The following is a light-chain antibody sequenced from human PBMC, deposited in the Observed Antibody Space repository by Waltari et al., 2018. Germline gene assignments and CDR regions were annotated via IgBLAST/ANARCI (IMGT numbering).Light chain of an antibody. CDR1: SSDVVGYNS. V-gene: IGLV2-14*01. CDR2: EVS. J-gene: IGLJ3*02. CDR3: SSYTSSSTLWV. Sequence: QSALTQPASVSGSPGQSITISCTGTSSDVVGYNSVSWYQQHPGKAPKLMIYEVSNRPSGVSNRFSGSKSGNTASLTISGLQAEDEADYYCSSYTSSSTLWVFGGGTKLTVL.